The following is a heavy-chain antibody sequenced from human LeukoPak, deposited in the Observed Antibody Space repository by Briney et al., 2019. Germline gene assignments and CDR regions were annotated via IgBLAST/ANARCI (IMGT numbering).Heavy chain of an antibody. CDR1: GYTFTSYD. CDR2: MNPNSGNT. CDR3: ARGLKVRGVIRKKWVVTQTRGNYYYYMDV. Sequence: GASVKVSCKASGYTFTSYDINWVRQATGQGLEWMGWMNPNSGNTGYAQKFQGRVTMTRNTSISTAYMELSSLRSEDTAVYYCARGLKVRGVIRKKWVVTQTRGNYYYYMDVWGKGTTVTISS. J-gene: IGHJ6*03. V-gene: IGHV1-8*01. D-gene: IGHD3-10*01.